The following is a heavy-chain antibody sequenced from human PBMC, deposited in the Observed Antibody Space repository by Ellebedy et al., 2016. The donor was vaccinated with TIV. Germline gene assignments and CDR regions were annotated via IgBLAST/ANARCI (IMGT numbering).Heavy chain of an antibody. Sequence: GESLKISXAASGFTSSSYGMHWVRQAPGKGLEWVAVIWYDGSNKYYADSVKGRFTISRDNSKNTLYLQMNSLRAEDTAVYYCARDLGGYYYFDYWGQGTLVTVSS. J-gene: IGHJ4*02. D-gene: IGHD3-22*01. CDR3: ARDLGGYYYFDY. V-gene: IGHV3-33*01. CDR2: IWYDGSNK. CDR1: GFTSSSYG.